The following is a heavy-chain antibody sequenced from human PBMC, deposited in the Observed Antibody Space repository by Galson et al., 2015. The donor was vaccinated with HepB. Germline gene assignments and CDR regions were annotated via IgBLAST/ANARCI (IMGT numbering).Heavy chain of an antibody. CDR3: ARDRWGSTSYNWFDP. CDR1: GFTFGNYW. CDR2: INQDGSEK. J-gene: IGHJ5*02. V-gene: IGHV3-7*01. D-gene: IGHD6-6*01. Sequence: SLRLSCAASGFTFGNYWMSWVRQAPGKGLEWVANINQDGSEKNYGDSVKGRLTISRENAKNSLYLQMNSLRVDDTAVYYCARDRWGSTSYNWFDPWGQGTLVTVSS.